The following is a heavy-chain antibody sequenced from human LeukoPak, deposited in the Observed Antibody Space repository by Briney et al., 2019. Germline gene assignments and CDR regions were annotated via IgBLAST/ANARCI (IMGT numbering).Heavy chain of an antibody. Sequence: GASVKVSCKASGGTFSSYAISWVRQAPGQGLEWMGGIIPIFGTANYAQKFQGWVTMTRDTSISTAYMELSRLRTDDTAVYYCARGRIAAAAGYFQHWGQGTLVTVSS. D-gene: IGHD6-13*01. J-gene: IGHJ1*01. CDR2: IIPIFGTA. CDR3: ARGRIAAAAGYFQH. CDR1: GGTFSSYA. V-gene: IGHV1-69*05.